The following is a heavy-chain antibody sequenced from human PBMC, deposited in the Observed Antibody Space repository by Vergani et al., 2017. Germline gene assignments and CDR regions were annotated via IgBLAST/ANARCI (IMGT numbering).Heavy chain of an antibody. CDR2: ISYDGSNK. V-gene: IGHV3-30*18. Sequence: QVQLVESGGGVVQPGRSLRLSCAASGFTFSSYGMHWVRQAPGKGLEWVAVISYDGSNKYYADSVKGRFTISRDNSKNTLYLQMNSLRAEDTAVYYCAKDRWSSGYQDAFDIWGQGTMVTVSS. CDR3: AKDRWSSGYQDAFDI. D-gene: IGHD3-22*01. CDR1: GFTFSSYG. J-gene: IGHJ3*02.